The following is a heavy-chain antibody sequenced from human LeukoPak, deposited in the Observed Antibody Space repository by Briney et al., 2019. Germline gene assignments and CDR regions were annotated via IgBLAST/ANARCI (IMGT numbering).Heavy chain of an antibody. J-gene: IGHJ4*02. V-gene: IGHV3-30*04. D-gene: IGHD4-11*01. CDR2: ISYDGSNK. CDR1: GFTFSSYA. CDR3: AKAGYSNYGDLWDY. Sequence: GGSLRLSCAASGFTFSSYAMHWVRQAPGKGLEWVAVISYDGSNKYYADSVKGRFTISRDNSKNTLYLQMNSLRAEDTAVYYRAKAGYSNYGDLWDYWGQGTLVTVSS.